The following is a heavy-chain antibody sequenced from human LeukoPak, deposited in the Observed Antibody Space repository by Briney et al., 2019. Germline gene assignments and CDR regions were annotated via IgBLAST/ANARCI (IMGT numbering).Heavy chain of an antibody. CDR3: AGRSGSYSA. CDR2: IYYRGST. V-gene: IGHV4-39*01. CDR1: AGSISSSSHY. J-gene: IGHJ5*02. D-gene: IGHD1-26*01. Sequence: SGTLSLTCTVSAGSISSSSHYWDWIRQPPGKGLEWIGSIYYRGSTYYNPSLQSRVTTYVDTSKNQFSLRLSSVTAADTAVYYCAGRSGSYSAWGQGALVTVSS.